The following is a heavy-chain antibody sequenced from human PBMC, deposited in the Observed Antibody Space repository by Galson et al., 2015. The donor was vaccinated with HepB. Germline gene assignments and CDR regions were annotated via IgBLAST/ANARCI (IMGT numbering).Heavy chain of an antibody. D-gene: IGHD4-17*01. CDR3: ARERTTVTTYDAFDI. Sequence: SVKVSCKASGYTLTGYYMHWVRQAPGQGLEWMGWINPNSGGTNYAQKFQGWVTMTRDTSISTAYMELSRLRSDDTAVYYCARERTTVTTYDAFDIWGQGTMVTVSS. CDR2: INPNSGGT. J-gene: IGHJ3*02. V-gene: IGHV1-2*04. CDR1: GYTLTGYY.